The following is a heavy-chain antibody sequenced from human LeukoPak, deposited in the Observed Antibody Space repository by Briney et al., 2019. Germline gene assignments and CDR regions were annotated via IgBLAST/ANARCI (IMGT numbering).Heavy chain of an antibody. CDR3: ARGASSGYPYFDY. CDR2: IYYSGST. CDR1: GGSIGSGNYY. V-gene: IGHV4-39*07. J-gene: IGHJ4*02. Sequence: SETLSLTCTVSGGSIGSGNYYWAWVRQPPGKGLEWIGSIYYSGSTYYSSSLKSRVTISKDTSKNQFSLKLSSVTAADTAVYYCARGASSGYPYFDYWGQGTLVTVSS. D-gene: IGHD3-22*01.